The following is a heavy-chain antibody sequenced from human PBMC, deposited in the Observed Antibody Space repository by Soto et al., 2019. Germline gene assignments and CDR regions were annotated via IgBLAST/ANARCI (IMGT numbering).Heavy chain of an antibody. V-gene: IGHV4-4*07. J-gene: IGHJ3*02. D-gene: IGHD7-27*01. CDR1: GDSMSSYY. CDR2: ISATGTT. CDR3: ARDQSGAADI. Sequence: QVQLRESGPGLVEPSETLSLTCTVSGDSMSSYYWSWIRQSAEKGLEWMGRISATGTTNYMPSLKSLITRSIDAAKNQFSLNLKFVTAADTAVYFCARDQSGAADIWGQGTVVSVS.